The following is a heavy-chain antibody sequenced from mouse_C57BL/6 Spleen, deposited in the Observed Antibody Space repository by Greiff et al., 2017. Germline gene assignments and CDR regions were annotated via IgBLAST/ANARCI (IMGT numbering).Heavy chain of an antibody. J-gene: IGHJ1*03. D-gene: IGHD1-1*01. Sequence: EVKLQESGAELVQPGASVKLSCTASGFNIQDYYMHWVKQRTEQGLEWIGRIDPEDGETKYAPKFQGKATITADTSSNTAYLQLSSLTSEDTAVYYCAFYYYGSSWYYDVWGTGTTVTVSS. CDR1: GFNIQDYY. CDR2: IDPEDGET. V-gene: IGHV14-2*01. CDR3: AFYYYGSSWYYDV.